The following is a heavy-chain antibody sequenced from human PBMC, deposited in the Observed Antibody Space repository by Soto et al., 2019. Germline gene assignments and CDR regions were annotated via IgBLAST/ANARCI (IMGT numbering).Heavy chain of an antibody. D-gene: IGHD1-26*01. J-gene: IGHJ4*02. Sequence: WGLQATGQGFEWMGWINPQSGGTNYPQKFQGRVTMTRDTSLSTVYMTLIRLTSDDTAEYYCARDLAKAGGTAGFDYWGQRPLVTVPS. V-gene: IGHV1-2*02. CDR2: INPQSGGT. CDR3: ARDLAKAGGTAGFDY.